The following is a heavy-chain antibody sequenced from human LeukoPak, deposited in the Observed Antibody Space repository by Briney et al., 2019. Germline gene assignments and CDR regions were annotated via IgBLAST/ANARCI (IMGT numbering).Heavy chain of an antibody. J-gene: IGHJ3*02. CDR2: INPNSGGT. V-gene: IGHV1-2*02. Sequence: ASVKVSCKASGYTFTGYYMHWVRQAPGQGLEWMGWINPNSGGTNYAQKFQGRVTMTRDTSISTAYMELSRLRSDDTAVYYCARLLQAHGAFDIWGQGTMVTVSS. CDR1: GYTFTGYY. CDR3: ARLLQAHGAFDI.